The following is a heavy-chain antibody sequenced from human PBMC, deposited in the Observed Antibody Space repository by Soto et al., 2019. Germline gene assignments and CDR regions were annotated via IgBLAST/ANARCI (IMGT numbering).Heavy chain of an antibody. Sequence: GGSLRLSCAASGFTFSNAWMNWVRQAPGKGLEWVGRIKSKTDGGTTDHAAPVKGRFTISRDDSKNTLYLQMNSLKTEDTAVYYCTTDLYGGSAFDIWGQGTMVTVSS. D-gene: IGHD3-10*02. CDR1: GFTFSNAW. V-gene: IGHV3-15*07. J-gene: IGHJ3*02. CDR2: IKSKTDGGTT. CDR3: TTDLYGGSAFDI.